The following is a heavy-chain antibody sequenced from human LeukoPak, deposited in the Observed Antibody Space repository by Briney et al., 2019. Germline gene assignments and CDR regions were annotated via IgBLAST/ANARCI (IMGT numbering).Heavy chain of an antibody. V-gene: IGHV3-11*06. CDR2: ISSSNTYT. Sequence: PGGSLRLSCAASGFTFSDYYMSWIRQAPGKGLEWVSYISSSNTYTTYADSVKGRFAISRDNAKNTLYMQMNSLRAEDTAVYYCARLDILTGNYYYFNFWGQGTLVTVSS. CDR1: GFTFSDYY. D-gene: IGHD3-9*01. CDR3: ARLDILTGNYYYFNF. J-gene: IGHJ4*02.